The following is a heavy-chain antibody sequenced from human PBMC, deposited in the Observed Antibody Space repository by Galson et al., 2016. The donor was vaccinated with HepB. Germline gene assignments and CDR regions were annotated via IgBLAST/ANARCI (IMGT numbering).Heavy chain of an antibody. J-gene: IGHJ4*02. V-gene: IGHV3-23*01. CDR2: ISGSGDST. D-gene: IGHD1-14*01. CDR1: GFMFKNYS. Sequence: SLRLSCAASGFMFKNYSMSWVRQAPGKGLELVSSISGSGDSTYYADSVKARFTISRDNSKNTLYLHINSLRAEDTALFYCAIKTASINHAFVFWGQGTLVTVSP. CDR3: AIKTASINHAFVF.